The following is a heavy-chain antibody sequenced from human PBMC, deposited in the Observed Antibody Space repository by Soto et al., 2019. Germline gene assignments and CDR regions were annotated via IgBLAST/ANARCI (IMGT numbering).Heavy chain of an antibody. CDR1: GYTFTSYG. V-gene: IGHV1-18*01. J-gene: IGHJ4*02. Sequence: ASVKVSCKASGYTFTSYGISWVRQAPGQGLEWMGWISAYNGNTNYAQKLQGRVTMTTDTSTSTAYMELRSLRSDDTAVYYCGTYDSSVYSFYYWGRGTRVTVSS. D-gene: IGHD3-22*01. CDR3: GTYDSSVYSFYY. CDR2: ISAYNGNT.